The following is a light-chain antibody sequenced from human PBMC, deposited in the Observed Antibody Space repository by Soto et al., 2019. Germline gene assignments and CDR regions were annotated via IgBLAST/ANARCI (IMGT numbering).Light chain of an antibody. V-gene: IGLV1-40*01. CDR3: QSYDGSLGGSVV. CDR2: DNN. Sequence: AVVTQPPSVSGAPGQRVTISCTGSSSNIGAGYGVYWYQQLPGTAPKLLIYDNNNRPSGVPDRFSGSRSGTSASLAITGLQAEDEADYYCQSYDGSLGGSVVFGGGTKLTVL. CDR1: SSNIGAGYG. J-gene: IGLJ2*01.